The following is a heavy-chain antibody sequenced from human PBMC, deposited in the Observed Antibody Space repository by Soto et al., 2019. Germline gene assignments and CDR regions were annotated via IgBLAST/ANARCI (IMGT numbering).Heavy chain of an antibody. Sequence: GGSLRLSCAASGFTFSSYAMSWVRQAPGKGLEWVSAISGSGVSTYYADSVKGRFTISRDNSKNTLYLQMNSLRAEDTAVYYCATTRDYVWGSYRYGIRFFDYWGQGTLVTVSS. J-gene: IGHJ4*02. D-gene: IGHD3-16*02. CDR1: GFTFSSYA. CDR2: ISGSGVST. CDR3: ATTRDYVWGSYRYGIRFFDY. V-gene: IGHV3-23*01.